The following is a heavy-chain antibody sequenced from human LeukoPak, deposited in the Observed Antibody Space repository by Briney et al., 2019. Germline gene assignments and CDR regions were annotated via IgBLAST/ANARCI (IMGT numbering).Heavy chain of an antibody. CDR1: GGSISSYY. J-gene: IGHJ5*02. Sequence: SETLSLTCTVSGGSISSYYWSWIRQPPGKGLEWIGYIYYSGSTNYNPSLKSRVTISVDTSKNQFSLKLSSVTAADTAVYYCARHRYYYDSSGYYGNNWFDPWGQGTLVTVSP. CDR3: ARHRYYYDSSGYYGNNWFDP. V-gene: IGHV4-59*08. CDR2: IYYSGST. D-gene: IGHD3-22*01.